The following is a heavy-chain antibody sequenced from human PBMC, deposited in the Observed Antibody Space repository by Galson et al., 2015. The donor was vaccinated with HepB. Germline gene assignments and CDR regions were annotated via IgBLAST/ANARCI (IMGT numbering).Heavy chain of an antibody. CDR1: GFTVSSNY. Sequence: SLRLSCAASGFTVSSNYMSWVRQAPGKGLEWVANIKQDGSEKYYVDSVKGRFTISRDNAKNSLYLQMNSLRAEDTAVYYCARADCSSTSCYYYYGMDVWGQGTTVTVSS. D-gene: IGHD2-2*01. V-gene: IGHV3-7*04. J-gene: IGHJ6*02. CDR3: ARADCSSTSCYYYYGMDV. CDR2: IKQDGSEK.